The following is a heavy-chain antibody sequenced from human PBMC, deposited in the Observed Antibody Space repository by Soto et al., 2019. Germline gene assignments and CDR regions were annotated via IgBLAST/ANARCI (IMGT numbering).Heavy chain of an antibody. J-gene: IGHJ6*02. CDR3: ATDRARMVRGVIGIYYYYGMDV. V-gene: IGHV1-24*01. Sequence: GGSGKVCCEVSGYTVTELSMHWLRQAPGKGLEWMGGFDPEEGETIYAHKFHGRVTMTQDTSTDTAYMELSRLRSEDTAVYSCATDRARMVRGVIGIYYYYGMDVWGQGTTVTVSS. CDR2: FDPEEGET. CDR1: GYTVTELS. D-gene: IGHD3-10*01.